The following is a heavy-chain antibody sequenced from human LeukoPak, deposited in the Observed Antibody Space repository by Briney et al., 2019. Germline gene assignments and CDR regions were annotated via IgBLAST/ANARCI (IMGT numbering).Heavy chain of an antibody. CDR1: GDTFTSYG. CDR3: ARDSPRMTTVTIGVDFDY. D-gene: IGHD4-17*01. V-gene: IGHV1-18*01. J-gene: IGHJ4*02. Sequence: ASVKISCKASGDTFTSYGISWVRQAPGQGLEWMGWISAYNGNTNYAQKLQGRVTMTTDTSTSTAYMELRSLRSDDTAVYYCARDSPRMTTVTIGVDFDYWGQGTLVTVSS. CDR2: ISAYNGNT.